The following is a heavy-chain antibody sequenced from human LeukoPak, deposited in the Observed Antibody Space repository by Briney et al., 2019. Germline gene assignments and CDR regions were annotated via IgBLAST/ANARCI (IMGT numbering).Heavy chain of an antibody. CDR3: GKYNEYMWGRYRYPYYMHV. CDR1: GFTFSSYA. J-gene: IGHJ6*03. D-gene: IGHD3-16*02. V-gene: IGHV3-23*01. CDR2: IGGSGGPT. Sequence: GGSLRLSCAASGFTFSSYAMSWVRQAPGKGLEWVSVIGGSGGPTQYAASVKGRFTISNDTSKNTLYLQMNNLRAEDPVVYYGGKYNEYMWGRYRYPYYMHVWRKGTTVSVS.